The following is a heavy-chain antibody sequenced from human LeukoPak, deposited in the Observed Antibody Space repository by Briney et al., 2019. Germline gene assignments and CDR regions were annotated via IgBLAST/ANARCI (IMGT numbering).Heavy chain of an antibody. Sequence: SETLSLTCTVSGGSISSYYWSWIRQPPGKGLEWIGYIYYSGSTNYNPSLKSRVTISVDTSKNQFSLKLSSVTAADTAVYYCARSNQLLSRAYYYYGMDVWGQGTTVTVSS. J-gene: IGHJ6*02. D-gene: IGHD2-2*01. CDR2: IYYSGST. CDR3: ARSNQLLSRAYYYYGMDV. V-gene: IGHV4-59*12. CDR1: GGSISSYY.